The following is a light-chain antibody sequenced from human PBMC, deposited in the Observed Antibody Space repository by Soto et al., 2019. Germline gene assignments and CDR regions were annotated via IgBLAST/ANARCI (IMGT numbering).Light chain of an antibody. V-gene: IGKV3-20*01. CDR2: GAS. CDR1: QSVSSTY. J-gene: IGKJ5*01. Sequence: EVVLTQSPGTLSLSPGERATLSCGASQSVSSTYLAWYQQKPGQAPRLLIYGASTRATGIPDRFSGSGSGAHFTLTISRLEPEDFAVYYCQHYDISLVTFGQGTRLDIK. CDR3: QHYDISLVT.